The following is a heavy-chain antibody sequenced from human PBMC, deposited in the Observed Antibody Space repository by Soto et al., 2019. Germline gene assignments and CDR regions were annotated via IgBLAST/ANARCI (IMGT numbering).Heavy chain of an antibody. V-gene: IGHV4-30-2*01. CDR2: IYHSGST. Sequence: QLQLQESGSGLVKPSQTLSLTCAVSGGSISSGGYSWSWIRQPPGKGLEWIGYIYHSGSTYYNPSPQSRFTISGDRSKNQFSLKLSSVTAADTAVYYCARVNYYDSSGYPTRWFDPWGQGTLVTVSS. J-gene: IGHJ5*02. CDR1: GGSISSGGYS. CDR3: ARVNYYDSSGYPTRWFDP. D-gene: IGHD3-22*01.